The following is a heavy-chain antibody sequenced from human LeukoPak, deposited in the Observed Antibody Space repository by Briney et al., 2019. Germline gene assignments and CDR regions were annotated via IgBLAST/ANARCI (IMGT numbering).Heavy chain of an antibody. CDR3: ARIRGERVTTVVSPYYYYYYMDV. CDR2: INTSGST. Sequence: SETLSLTCTVSGGSISSGSYYWNWIRQPAGRGLEWIGRINTSGSTNYNPSLKSRVTISVDTSKNQFSLRLSSVTAADTAVYYCARIRGERVTTVVSPYYYYYYMDVWGKGTTVTISS. D-gene: IGHD4-23*01. V-gene: IGHV4-61*02. CDR1: GGSISSGSYY. J-gene: IGHJ6*03.